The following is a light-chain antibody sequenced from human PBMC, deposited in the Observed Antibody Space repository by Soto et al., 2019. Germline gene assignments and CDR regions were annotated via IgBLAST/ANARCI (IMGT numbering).Light chain of an antibody. CDR2: IAS. CDR1: QSVSSNY. CDR3: QQYGTSPWT. J-gene: IGKJ1*01. V-gene: IGKV3-20*01. Sequence: EIVLTQSPGTLSLFPGERATLSCRATQSVSSNYLAWYQQKPGQAPRLLIYIASSRATGIPDRFSGSGSGTDFTLTISSLEPEDFAVYYCQQYGTSPWTFGQGTKVEIK.